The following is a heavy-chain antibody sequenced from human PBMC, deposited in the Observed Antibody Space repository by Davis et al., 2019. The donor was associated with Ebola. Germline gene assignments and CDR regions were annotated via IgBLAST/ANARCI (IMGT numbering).Heavy chain of an antibody. Sequence: GGSLRLSCAASGFTFSTSNMNWVRQAPGKGLEWVSYITSTGNYVFYADSVRGRFTISRDNVKNSLYLQMDSLRAEDSAVYYCAREGVTMTVVANGHSDSWGQGTLVTVSS. CDR2: ITSTGNYV. V-gene: IGHV3-21*01. D-gene: IGHD3-22*01. CDR1: GFTFSTSN. CDR3: AREGVTMTVVANGHSDS. J-gene: IGHJ4*02.